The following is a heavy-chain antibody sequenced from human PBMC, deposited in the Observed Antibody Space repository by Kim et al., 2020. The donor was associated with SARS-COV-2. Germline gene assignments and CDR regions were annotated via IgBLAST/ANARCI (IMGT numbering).Heavy chain of an antibody. V-gene: IGHV1-3*01. D-gene: IGHD2-15*01. CDR1: GNIFNRYV. Sequence: ASVKVSCKASGNIFNRYVMHWVRQAPGQSLEWMGWINAANGNTKYSQKFQGRVTITWDTSARTAYMDLSSLTSEDTAVYYCARGFCNDVNCFNWFDPWGQGTLVPVSS. CDR2: INAANGNT. CDR3: ARGFCNDVNCFNWFDP. J-gene: IGHJ5*02.